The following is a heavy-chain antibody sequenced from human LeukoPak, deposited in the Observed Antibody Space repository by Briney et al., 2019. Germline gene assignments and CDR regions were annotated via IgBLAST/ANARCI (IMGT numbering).Heavy chain of an antibody. J-gene: IGHJ4*02. Sequence: SETLSLTCSVSGYSISTGYYWAWIRQPPGKGLEWIGSTYHSGATYYNTSLKSRVAISVDTSMNEISLRLTSMTAADTAVYYCARIRGYSSGYYFEYWGQGTLVTGS. CDR1: GYSISTGYY. CDR3: ARIRGYSSGYYFEY. V-gene: IGHV4-38-2*02. D-gene: IGHD5-18*01. CDR2: TYHSGAT.